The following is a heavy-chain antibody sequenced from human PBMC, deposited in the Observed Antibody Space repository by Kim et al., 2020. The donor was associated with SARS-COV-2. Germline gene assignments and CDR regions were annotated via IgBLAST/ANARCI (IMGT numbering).Heavy chain of an antibody. CDR2: IGDSGAKT. J-gene: IGHJ4*02. D-gene: IGHD2-2*01. Sequence: GGSLRLSCAASGFSFSSYAMNRVRQAPGKGLEWVSGIGDSGAKTYYAESVKGRVTISRDNSKNTLYLQMNSLRAEDTAVYYCAKKLVVGGQNYFDYWGQGTLVTVSS. CDR3: AKKLVVGGQNYFDY. CDR1: GFSFSSYA. V-gene: IGHV3-23*01.